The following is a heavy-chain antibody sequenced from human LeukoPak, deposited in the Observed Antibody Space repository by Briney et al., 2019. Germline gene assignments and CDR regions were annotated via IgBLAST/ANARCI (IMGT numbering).Heavy chain of an antibody. D-gene: IGHD4-17*01. CDR1: GFTFSSYG. J-gene: IGHJ4*02. V-gene: IGHV3-30*02. CDR2: IRYDGSNK. CDR3: ATNGYGDLHRPFDY. Sequence: PGGSLRLSCAASGFTFSSYGMHWVRQAPGKGLEWVAFIRYDGSNKYYADSVKGRFTISRDNSKNTLYLQMNSLRAEDTAVYYCATNGYGDLHRPFDYWGQGTLVTVSS.